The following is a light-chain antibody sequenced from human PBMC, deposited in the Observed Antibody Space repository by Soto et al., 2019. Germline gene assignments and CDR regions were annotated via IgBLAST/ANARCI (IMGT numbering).Light chain of an antibody. V-gene: IGKV3-15*01. CDR2: GAS. J-gene: IGKJ4*01. CDR1: QSVSSN. CDR3: QQRSNWPRLT. Sequence: EIVMTQSPATLSVSPGERATLSCRASQSVSSNLAWYQQKPGQAPRLLIYGASTRATGIPARFSGSGSGTEFTLTISSLQSEDFAVYYCQQRSNWPRLTFGGGTKVDIK.